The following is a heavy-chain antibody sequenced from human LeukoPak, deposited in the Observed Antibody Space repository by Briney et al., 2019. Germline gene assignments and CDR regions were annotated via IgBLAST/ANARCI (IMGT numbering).Heavy chain of an antibody. D-gene: IGHD3-22*01. V-gene: IGHV4-34*01. Sequence: SETLSLTCAVYGGSFGGYYWSWIRQPPGKGLEWIGEINHSGSTNYNPSLKSRVTISVDTSKNQFSLKLSSVTAADTAVYYCARARNYYYDSSGYTYGYWGQGTLVTVSS. CDR3: ARARNYYYDSSGYTYGY. CDR1: GGSFGGYY. J-gene: IGHJ4*02. CDR2: INHSGST.